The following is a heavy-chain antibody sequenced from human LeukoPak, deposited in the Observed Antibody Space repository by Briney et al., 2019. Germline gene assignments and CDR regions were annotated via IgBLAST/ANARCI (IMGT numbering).Heavy chain of an antibody. CDR3: TRIRSSSSFLRVFDI. CDR2: IDQRGNK. D-gene: IGHD2/OR15-2a*01. J-gene: IGHJ3*02. CDR1: AGSFSGYY. V-gene: IGHV4-34*01. Sequence: SETLSLTCGVYAGSFSGYYWSWIRQPPGKGLEWIGEIDQRGNKNYNPSLQSRVTISLGTSQNQFSLRLSSLTAADTAVYHCTRIRSSSSFLRVFDIWGQGTMVTVSS.